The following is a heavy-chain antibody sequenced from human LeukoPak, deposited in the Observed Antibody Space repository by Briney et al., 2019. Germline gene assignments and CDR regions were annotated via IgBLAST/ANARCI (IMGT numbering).Heavy chain of an antibody. V-gene: IGHV4-59*01. CDR1: GGSISSYY. CDR3: ARGEYYDSSGYRYYYYGMDV. Sequence: SETLSLTCTVSGGSISSYYWSWIRQPPGKGLGWIGYIYYSGSTNYNPSLKSRVTISVDTSKNQFSLKLSSVTAADTAVYYCARGEYYDSSGYRYYYYGMDVWGQGTTVTVSS. J-gene: IGHJ6*02. CDR2: IYYSGST. D-gene: IGHD3-22*01.